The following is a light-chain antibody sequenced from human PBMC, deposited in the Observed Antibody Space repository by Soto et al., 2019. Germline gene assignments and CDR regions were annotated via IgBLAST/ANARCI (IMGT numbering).Light chain of an antibody. J-gene: IGLJ2*01. CDR1: SSNIGSNT. CDR3: AAWDDSLNGPNVV. CDR2: SNN. Sequence: QSVLTQPPSASGTPGQRVTISCSGSSSNIGSNTVHWYQQLPGTAPKLLIYSNNQRPSGVPDRFSGSKSGPSASLAISGLQSEDEADYYCAAWDDSLNGPNVVFGGGTKVTVL. V-gene: IGLV1-44*01.